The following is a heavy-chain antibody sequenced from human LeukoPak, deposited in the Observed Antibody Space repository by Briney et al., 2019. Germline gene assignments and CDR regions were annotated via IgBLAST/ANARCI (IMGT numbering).Heavy chain of an antibody. CDR3: PSGSADY. V-gene: IGHV3-74*01. Sequence: PGGSLRLSCAASGFTFSSYWMHWVRQAPGKGLVWVSRINSDGSSTSYADSVKGRFTISRGNSKNTLYLQMNRLRAEDTAVYYCPSGSADYWGQGTLVTVSS. CDR2: INSDGSST. D-gene: IGHD1-26*01. J-gene: IGHJ4*02. CDR1: GFTFSSYW.